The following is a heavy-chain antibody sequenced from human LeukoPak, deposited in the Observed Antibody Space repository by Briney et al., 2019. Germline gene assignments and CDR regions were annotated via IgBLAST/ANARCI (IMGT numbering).Heavy chain of an antibody. V-gene: IGHV4-30-4*01. D-gene: IGHD3-16*02. CDR2: IYYSGST. J-gene: IGHJ4*02. Sequence: SQTLSHTCTVSGGSISSGDYYWSWIRQPPGKGLEWIGYIYYSGSTYYNPSLKSRVTISVDTSKNQFSLKLSSVTAADTAVYYCARHVRQADYVWGSYRPIDYWGQGTLVTVSS. CDR3: ARHVRQADYVWGSYRPIDY. CDR1: GGSISSGDYY.